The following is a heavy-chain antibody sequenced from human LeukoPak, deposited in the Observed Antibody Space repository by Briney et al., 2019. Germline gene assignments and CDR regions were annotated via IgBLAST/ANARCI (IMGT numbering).Heavy chain of an antibody. CDR2: ISGSGGST. CDR3: AKSGLIRFLEWLVYFDY. Sequence: GGSLRLSCAASGFTFSSYAMSWVRQAPGKGLEWVSAISGSGGSTYYADSVKGRFTISRDNSKNTLYLQMNSLRAEDTAVYYCAKSGLIRFLEWLVYFDYWGQGTLVTVSS. CDR1: GFTFSSYA. J-gene: IGHJ4*02. V-gene: IGHV3-23*01. D-gene: IGHD3-3*01.